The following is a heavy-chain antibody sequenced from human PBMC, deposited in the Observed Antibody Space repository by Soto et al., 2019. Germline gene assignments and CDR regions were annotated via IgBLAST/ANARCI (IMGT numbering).Heavy chain of an antibody. J-gene: IGHJ6*02. CDR2: INPNSGGT. CDR1: GYTFTGYY. D-gene: IGHD1-26*01. Sequence: QVQLVQSGAEVKKPGASVKVSCKASGYTFTGYYMHWVRQAPGQGLEWMGWINPNSGGTNYAQKFQGWVTXNRXTXTSTAYMELSRLRSDDTAVYYCARAGSYNYYYGMDVWGQGTTVTVSS. V-gene: IGHV1-2*04. CDR3: ARAGSYNYYYGMDV.